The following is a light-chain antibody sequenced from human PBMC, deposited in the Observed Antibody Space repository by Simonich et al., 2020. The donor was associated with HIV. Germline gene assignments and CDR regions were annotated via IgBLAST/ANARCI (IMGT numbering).Light chain of an antibody. J-gene: IGLJ3*02. CDR2: DVS. Sequence: QSALTQPASVSGSPGQSITISCTGTSRDVGAHKYVYWYQQQPGKAPKLIIYDVSNRPSGGSDRFSGSKSGNTASLTISGLQAEDEANYYCSSYTTSSTHVMFGGGTELTVL. V-gene: IGLV2-14*03. CDR3: SSYTTSSTHVM. CDR1: SRDVGAHKY.